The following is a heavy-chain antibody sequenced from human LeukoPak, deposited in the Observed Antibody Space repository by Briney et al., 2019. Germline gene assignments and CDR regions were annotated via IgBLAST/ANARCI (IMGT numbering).Heavy chain of an antibody. V-gene: IGHV2-70*11. CDR2: IDWDDDT. D-gene: IGHD6-13*01. J-gene: IGHJ4*02. CDR3: ARNRPDSRGGMIDY. Sequence: SGPALVKPSQTLTLICTFSGFSLSTSGMCVSWIRQPPGKALEWLGRIDWDDDTYYSKSLETRLNISKDTSKIQLALTVTHLDPVDTGTYFCARNRPDSRGGMIDYWGQGTLVTVSS. CDR1: GFSLSTSGMC.